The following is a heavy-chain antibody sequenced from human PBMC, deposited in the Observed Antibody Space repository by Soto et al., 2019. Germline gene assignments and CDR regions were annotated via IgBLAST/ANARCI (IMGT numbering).Heavy chain of an antibody. J-gene: IGHJ5*02. Sequence: QVQLQESGPGLVKPSQTLSLTCTVSGGSINSGDYYWSWIRQPPGKGLEWIGYIYYSGRTYYNPSLKSRVSISADTSKNQCSLKLSSVTAADTAVYYCARAKGLVTVTTSWFDPWGQGTLVTVSS. V-gene: IGHV4-30-4*01. D-gene: IGHD4-17*01. CDR1: GGSINSGDYY. CDR2: IYYSGRT. CDR3: ARAKGLVTVTTSWFDP.